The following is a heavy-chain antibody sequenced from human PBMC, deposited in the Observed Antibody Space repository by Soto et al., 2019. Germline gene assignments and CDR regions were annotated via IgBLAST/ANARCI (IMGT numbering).Heavy chain of an antibody. V-gene: IGHV4-59*01. J-gene: IGHJ6*02. CDR3: ASYYYGMDV. CDR1: GGSISSYY. CDR2: IYYSGST. Sequence: QVQLRESGPGLVKPSETLSLTCTVSGGSISSYYWSWIRQPPGKGLEWIGYIYYSGSTNYNPSLKSRVTTSVDTSKNQFSLKLSSVTAADTAVYYCASYYYGMDVWGQGTTVTVSS.